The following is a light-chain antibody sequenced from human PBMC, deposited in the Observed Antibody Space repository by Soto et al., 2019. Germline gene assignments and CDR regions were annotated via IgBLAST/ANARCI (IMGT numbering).Light chain of an antibody. Sequence: QSVLTQPASVSVSPGQSITISCTGTSSDVGGYNYVSWYQQHPGKAPKLMIYEVSNRPSGVSDRFSGSKSGNTASLTISGHQAEDEADYYCGSYTSSRIYVFAAGTKVTVL. V-gene: IGLV2-14*01. CDR3: GSYTSSRIYV. CDR1: SSDVGGYNY. J-gene: IGLJ1*01. CDR2: EVS.